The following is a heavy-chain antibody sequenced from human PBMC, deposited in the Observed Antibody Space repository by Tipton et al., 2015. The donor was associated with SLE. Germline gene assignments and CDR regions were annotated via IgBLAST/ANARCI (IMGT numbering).Heavy chain of an antibody. CDR2: IYYSGTS. J-gene: IGHJ6*02. CDR3: ARQRLRLLSPLDA. V-gene: IGHV4-31*03. Sequence: TLSLTCSVSGVSIGSGGYYWSWIRQHPGQGLEYIGYIYYSGTSYCIPSLKSRVTISVDMSKNQFSLRLSSVTAADTGVYYCARQRLRLLSPLDAWGQGTTVTVS. D-gene: IGHD3-10*01. CDR1: GVSIGSGGYY.